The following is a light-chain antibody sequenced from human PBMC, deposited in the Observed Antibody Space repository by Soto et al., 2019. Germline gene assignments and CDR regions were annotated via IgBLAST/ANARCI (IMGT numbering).Light chain of an antibody. CDR1: QSISSW. V-gene: IGKV1-5*03. CDR2: KAS. CDR3: QQYLRYPIT. Sequence: DIQMTQSPSTLSASVGDRVTITCRASQSISSWLAWYQQKAGNAPKSLIYKASSLESGVPSRFSVSGSGTEYTLTISSLQPDDFATYYRQQYLRYPITFGQGTRLEIK. J-gene: IGKJ5*01.